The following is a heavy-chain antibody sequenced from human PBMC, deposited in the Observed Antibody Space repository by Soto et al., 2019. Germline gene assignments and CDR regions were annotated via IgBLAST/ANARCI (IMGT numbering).Heavy chain of an antibody. Sequence: EVQLVESGGDSVKPGGSLRLSCEASGFTFTHVWMTWVRQAPGKGLEWVGRIKRKTDGETRDYAAPVKGRFTISRDDSKNTLYLQMNSLKTYDTAVYYCAADRYCSSTTCPGAFDIWGQGTMVSVSA. CDR2: IKRKTDGETR. J-gene: IGHJ3*02. CDR3: AADRYCSSTTCPGAFDI. CDR1: GFTFTHVW. D-gene: IGHD2-2*01. V-gene: IGHV3-15*01.